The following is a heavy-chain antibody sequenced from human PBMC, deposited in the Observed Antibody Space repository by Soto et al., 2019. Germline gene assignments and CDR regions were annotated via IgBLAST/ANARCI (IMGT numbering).Heavy chain of an antibody. D-gene: IGHD6-13*01. CDR3: ARGSIAAAGD. Sequence: QVQLQQWGAGLLKPSETLSLTCAVYGGPFSGYYWSWIRQPPGKGLEWIGEINHSGSTNYNPSLKSRVTISVDTSKNQFSLKLSSVTAADTAVYYCARGSIAAAGDLGQGTLVTVSS. CDR2: INHSGST. V-gene: IGHV4-34*01. CDR1: GGPFSGYY. J-gene: IGHJ4*02.